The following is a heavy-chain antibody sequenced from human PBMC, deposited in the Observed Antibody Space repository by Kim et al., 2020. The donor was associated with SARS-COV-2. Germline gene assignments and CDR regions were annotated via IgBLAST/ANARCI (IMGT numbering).Heavy chain of an antibody. CDR1: GFTFSVYW. CDR2: IKQDGSDK. Sequence: GGSLRLSCAASGFTFSVYWMSWVRQAPGKGLEWVANIKQDGSDKYYVDSVKGRFTISRDNAKNSLYLQMNSLRAEDTAVYYCARDLRYFDYWGQGTLVTV. J-gene: IGHJ4*02. V-gene: IGHV3-7*03. CDR3: ARDLRYFDY.